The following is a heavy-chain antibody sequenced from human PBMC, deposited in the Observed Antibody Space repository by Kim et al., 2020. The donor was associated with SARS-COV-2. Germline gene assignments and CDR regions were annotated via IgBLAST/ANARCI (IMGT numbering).Heavy chain of an antibody. V-gene: IGHV1-3*01. D-gene: IGHD6-19*01. J-gene: IGHJ6*02. Sequence: YSQKFQGRVTITRDTSASTAYMELSSLRSEDTAVYYCARVRSSGPFGMDVWGQGTTVTVSS. CDR3: ARVRSSGPFGMDV.